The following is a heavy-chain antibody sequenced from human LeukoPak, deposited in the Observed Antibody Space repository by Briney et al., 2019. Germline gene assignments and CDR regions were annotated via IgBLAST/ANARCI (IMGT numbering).Heavy chain of an antibody. CDR2: IHYKGSP. CDR1: GGSISSCDSF. D-gene: IGHD2-8*01. J-gene: IGHJ4*02. CDR3: ASLVCASANGFAPPPFDF. V-gene: IGHV4-30-4*01. Sequence: PSETLSLTCNVSGGSISSCDSFWSWLPQPPGKGLEWIRHIHYKGSPFYNPSLKSLLNISVHTSKNQSSWRLSSITAADTAVYYCASLVCASANGFAPPPFDFWGQGTLVTVSS.